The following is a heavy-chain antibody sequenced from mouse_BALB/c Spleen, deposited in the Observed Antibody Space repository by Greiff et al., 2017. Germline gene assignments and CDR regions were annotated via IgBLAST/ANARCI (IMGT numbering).Heavy chain of an antibody. Sequence: VKLMESGPGLVQPSQSLSITCTVSGFSLTSYGVHWVRQSPGKGLEWLGVIWSGGSTDYNAAFISRLSISKDNSKSQVFFKMNSLQANDTAIYYCARRVDYGNLFAYWGQGTLVTVSA. CDR3: ARRVDYGNLFAY. CDR2: IWSGGST. D-gene: IGHD2-1*01. V-gene: IGHV2-2*02. J-gene: IGHJ3*01. CDR1: GFSLTSYG.